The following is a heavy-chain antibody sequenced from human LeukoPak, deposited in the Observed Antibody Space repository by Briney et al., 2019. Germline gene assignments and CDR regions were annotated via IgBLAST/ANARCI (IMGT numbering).Heavy chain of an antibody. J-gene: IGHJ4*02. CDR1: GFTFSSHP. CDR2: LHSTSSPI. V-gene: IGHV3-48*02. D-gene: IGHD1-7*01. CDR3: ARDRRNGELDF. Sequence: PGGSLRLSCEASGFTFSSHPIHWVRQAPGKGLEWVSYLHSTSSPIYYADSVRGRFTMSRDNAKNSVYLQMNSLRDEDTAVYYCARDRRNGELDFWSERNVVTVSS.